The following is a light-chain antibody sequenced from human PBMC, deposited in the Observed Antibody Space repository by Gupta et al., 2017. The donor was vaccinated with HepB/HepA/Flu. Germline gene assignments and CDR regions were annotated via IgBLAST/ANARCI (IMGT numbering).Light chain of an antibody. J-gene: IGKJ1*01. CDR1: QSVFYSSNKKNY. V-gene: IGKV4-1*01. Sequence: DFVMTQSPDSLAVSLGERATIHCRSNQSVFYSSNKKNYLAWYQQKVGQPPKLLIYWASTRESGVPDRFSGSGSGTDFTLTISSLQAEDVAVYYCQQYYDSLQTFGQGTRLEIK. CDR3: QQYYDSLQT. CDR2: WAS.